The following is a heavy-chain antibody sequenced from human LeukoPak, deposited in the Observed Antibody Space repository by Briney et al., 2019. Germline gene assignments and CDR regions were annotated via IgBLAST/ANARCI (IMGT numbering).Heavy chain of an antibody. CDR1: GHSISSGYY. J-gene: IGHJ3*02. D-gene: IGHD3-22*01. CDR3: ARERFYFDSSGDPAPDAFDI. Sequence: PSETLSLTCTVSGHSISSGYYWGWIRQPPGKGLEWIGTIYHSGRTYYNPSLKSRVTISVDTSKNQFSLKLSSVTAADTAVYYCARERFYFDSSGDPAPDAFDIWGQGTMASVSS. V-gene: IGHV4-38-2*02. CDR2: IYHSGRT.